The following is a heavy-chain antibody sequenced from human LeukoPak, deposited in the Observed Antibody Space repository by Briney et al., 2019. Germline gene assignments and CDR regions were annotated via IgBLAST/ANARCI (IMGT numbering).Heavy chain of an antibody. D-gene: IGHD1-26*01. Sequence: GGSLRLSCATSGFTFSSYSINWVRQAPGKGLEWVSYISSSSNTIYYADSVKGRFTISRDNAKNSLYLQMNSLRAEDTAVYYCARGRGSYYMDVWGKGTTVTVSS. CDR1: GFTFSSYS. CDR2: ISSSSNTI. V-gene: IGHV3-48*04. CDR3: ARGRGSYYMDV. J-gene: IGHJ6*03.